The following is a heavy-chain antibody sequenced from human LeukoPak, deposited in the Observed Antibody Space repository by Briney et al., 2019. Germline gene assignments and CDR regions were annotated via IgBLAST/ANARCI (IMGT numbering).Heavy chain of an antibody. D-gene: IGHD2-2*01. V-gene: IGHV3-21*01. J-gene: IGHJ4*02. Sequence: GGSLRLSCAASGFTFSSYTMNWVRQAPGKGLEWVSFISGSSSYIYYADSVKGRFTISRDNAKNSLYLQMSSLRAEDTPVYYCARDKVGSTVVVPAFDYWGQGTLVTVSS. CDR1: GFTFSSYT. CDR3: ARDKVGSTVVVPAFDY. CDR2: ISGSSSYI.